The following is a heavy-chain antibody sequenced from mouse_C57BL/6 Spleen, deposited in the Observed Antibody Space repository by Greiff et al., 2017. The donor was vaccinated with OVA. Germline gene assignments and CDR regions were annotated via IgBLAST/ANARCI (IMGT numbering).Heavy chain of an antibody. V-gene: IGHV1-80*01. CDR1: GYAFSSYW. D-gene: IGHD1-1*01. CDR3: AGGSSYVGNWYFDV. J-gene: IGHJ1*03. Sequence: QLQQSGAELVKPGASVKISCKASGYAFSSYWMNWVKQRPGKGLEWIGQIYPGDGDTNYNGKFKGKATLTADKSSSTAYMQLSSLTSEDSAVYFCAGGSSYVGNWYFDVWGTGTTVTVSS. CDR2: IYPGDGDT.